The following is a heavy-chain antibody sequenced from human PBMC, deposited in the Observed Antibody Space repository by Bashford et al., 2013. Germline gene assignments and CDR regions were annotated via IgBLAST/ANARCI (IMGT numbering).Heavy chain of an antibody. D-gene: IGHD5/OR15-5a*01. CDR2: IWYDGSNK. J-gene: IGHJ4*02. Sequence: GSLRLSCAASGFTFSSYGMHWVRQAPGKGLEWVAVIWYDGSNKFYADSVRGRFTISRDKSRNTLYLQMNSLRAEDTAVYYCARGRGYSVYDSGKDPLYFDHWGQGTLVTVSS. CDR1: GFTFSSYG. V-gene: IGHV3-33*01. CDR3: ARGRGYSVYDSGKDPLYFDH.